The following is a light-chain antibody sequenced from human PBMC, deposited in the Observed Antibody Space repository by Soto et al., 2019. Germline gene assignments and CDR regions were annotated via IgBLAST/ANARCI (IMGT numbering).Light chain of an antibody. J-gene: IGLJ1*01. CDR2: DDS. V-gene: IGLV3-21*02. CDR3: KVWDTTSDQGV. CDR1: NVGSKS. Sequence: SYELTQPPSVSVAPGQTATVTCGGNNVGSKSVHWYQQKPGQAPVLVVYDDSDRPSGIPERFSGSNSGNTATLTISRVEAGDDAEYYCKVWDTTSDQGVFGTGTKVTVL.